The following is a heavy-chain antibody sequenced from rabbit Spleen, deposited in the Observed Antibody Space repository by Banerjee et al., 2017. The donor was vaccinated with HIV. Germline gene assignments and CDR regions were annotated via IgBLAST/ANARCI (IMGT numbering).Heavy chain of an antibody. J-gene: IGHJ4*01. CDR2: IYAGSSGST. CDR1: GFSFSSGYD. D-gene: IGHD2-1*01. CDR3: ARDVRDLYAFDL. Sequence: QSLEESGGDLVKPGASLTLTCTASGFSFSSGYDMCWVRQAPGKGLEWIACIYAGSSGSTYYASWAKGRFTISKTSSTTVTLQMTSLTAADTATYFCARDVRDLYAFDLWGPGTLVTVS. V-gene: IGHV1S40*01.